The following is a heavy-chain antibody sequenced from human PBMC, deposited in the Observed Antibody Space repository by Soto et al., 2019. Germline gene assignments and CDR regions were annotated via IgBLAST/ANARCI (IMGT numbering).Heavy chain of an antibody. J-gene: IGHJ4*02. Sequence: QVQLGESGGGVVQPGRSLRLSWAASGFSFSSYGMHWVRQAPGKGLEWVAVISYDGSNKYYADSVKGRFTISRDNSKNTLYLQMNSLRAEDTAVYYCAKDEIGYGDYYPPDYWGQGTLVTVSS. V-gene: IGHV3-30*18. D-gene: IGHD4-17*01. CDR3: AKDEIGYGDYYPPDY. CDR1: GFSFSSYG. CDR2: ISYDGSNK.